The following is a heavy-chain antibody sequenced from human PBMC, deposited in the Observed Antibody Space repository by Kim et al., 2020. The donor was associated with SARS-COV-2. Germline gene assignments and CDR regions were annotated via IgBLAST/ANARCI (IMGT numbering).Heavy chain of an antibody. J-gene: IGHJ4*02. CDR2: T. Sequence: TYYSDTVKGRFTIAGDNSKNTLYLQMNSLRAEDTAVYYCGSPQSRDGFDYWGQGTLVTVSS. V-gene: IGHV3-53*01. CDR3: GSPQSRDGFDY.